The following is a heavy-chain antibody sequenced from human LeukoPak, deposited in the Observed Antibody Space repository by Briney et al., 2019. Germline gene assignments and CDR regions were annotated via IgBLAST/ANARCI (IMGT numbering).Heavy chain of an antibody. CDR3: ASCDSSGYYFDY. J-gene: IGHJ4*02. CDR2: IIPIFGTA. CDR1: GGTFSSYA. V-gene: IGHV1-69*05. D-gene: IGHD3-22*01. Sequence: SVTVSCKASGGTFSSYAISWVRQAPGQGLEWMGGIIPIFGTANYAQKFQGRVTITTDESTSTAYMELSSLRSEDTAVYYCASCDSSGYYFDYWGQGTLVTVSS.